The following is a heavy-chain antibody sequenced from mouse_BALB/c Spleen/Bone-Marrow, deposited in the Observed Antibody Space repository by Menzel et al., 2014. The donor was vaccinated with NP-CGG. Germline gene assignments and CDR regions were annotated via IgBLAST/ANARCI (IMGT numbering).Heavy chain of an antibody. CDR2: IWGDGST. Sequence: VQLQQSGPGLVAPSQSLSITCTVSGFSLTDYGVSWVRQPPGKGLEWLGMIWGDGSTDYNSALKSRLSISKDNSKRQVFLKMNSLQTDDTARYYCARDSFLITRALDYWGQGTSVTVSS. D-gene: IGHD2-4*01. CDR3: ARDSFLITRALDY. CDR1: GFSLTDYG. V-gene: IGHV2-6-7*01. J-gene: IGHJ4*01.